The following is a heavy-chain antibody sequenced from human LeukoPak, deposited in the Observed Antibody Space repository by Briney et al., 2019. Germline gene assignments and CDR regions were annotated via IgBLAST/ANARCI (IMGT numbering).Heavy chain of an antibody. CDR2: ISGSSTI. Sequence: PGGSLRLSCAASGFTFKNFGIHWVRQAPGKGLEWVSYISGSSTIYYADSVKGRFTISRDNDKNSLYLQMNSLRAEDTAVYYCARDPPDYWGQGTLVTVSS. V-gene: IGHV3-48*01. CDR1: GFTFKNFG. J-gene: IGHJ4*02. CDR3: ARDPPDY.